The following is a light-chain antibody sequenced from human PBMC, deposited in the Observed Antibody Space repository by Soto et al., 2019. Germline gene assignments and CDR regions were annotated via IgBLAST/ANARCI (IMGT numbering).Light chain of an antibody. CDR1: QSLSSAY. CDR3: QQYGTSSLT. J-gene: IGKJ1*01. V-gene: IGKV3-20*01. CDR2: AAS. Sequence: EIVLTQSPDTLSLSPGERATLSCRASQSLSSAYLVWYQQKPGQAPRLLMFAASSRATGTPDRFSGSGSGTDFTLTISRLEPEDFAVYYCQQYGTSSLTFGQGTKVEIK.